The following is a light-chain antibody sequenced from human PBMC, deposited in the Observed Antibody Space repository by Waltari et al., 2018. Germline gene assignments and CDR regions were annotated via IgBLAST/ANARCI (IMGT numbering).Light chain of an antibody. Sequence: ETVVTQSPATLSVSPGERATLPCRTSQSIGSSLAWYQQKPGQAPRLLIYGASTRATGIPARFSGSGSGTEFTLTISSLQSEDFAVYYCQQYNNWPPGTFGQGTKVEI. V-gene: IGKV3-15*01. CDR3: QQYNNWPPGT. CDR2: GAS. CDR1: QSIGSS. J-gene: IGKJ1*01.